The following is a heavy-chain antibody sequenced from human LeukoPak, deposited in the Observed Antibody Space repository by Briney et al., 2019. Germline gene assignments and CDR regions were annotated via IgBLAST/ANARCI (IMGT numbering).Heavy chain of an antibody. D-gene: IGHD3-22*01. CDR3: ARHVVAVGFDY. Sequence: GGSLRLSCAASGFTFSSYTLNWVRQAPGKGLEWVSSITSSSTYIYYADSVKGRFTISRDNAKNSLYLQMNSLRAQDTAVYYCARHVVAVGFDYWGQGTLVTVSS. J-gene: IGHJ4*02. V-gene: IGHV3-21*01. CDR2: ITSSSTYI. CDR1: GFTFSSYT.